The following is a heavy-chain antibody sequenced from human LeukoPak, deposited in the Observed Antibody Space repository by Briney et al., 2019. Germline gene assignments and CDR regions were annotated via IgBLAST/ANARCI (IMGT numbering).Heavy chain of an antibody. Sequence: SETLSLTCTVSGGSISSGSYYWSWIRQPAGRGLEWIGRIYTSGSTNYNPSLKSRVTISVDTSKNQFSLKLSSVTAADTAVYYCARAHDFWSGYSDVFDYWGQGTLVTVSS. CDR1: GGSISSGSYY. V-gene: IGHV4-61*02. CDR3: ARAHDFWSGYSDVFDY. CDR2: IYTSGST. D-gene: IGHD3-3*01. J-gene: IGHJ4*02.